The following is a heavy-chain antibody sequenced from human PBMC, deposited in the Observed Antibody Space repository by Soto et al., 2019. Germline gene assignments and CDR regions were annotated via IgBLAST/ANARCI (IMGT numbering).Heavy chain of an antibody. D-gene: IGHD6-6*01. CDR3: AREFSNSPEAFDS. J-gene: IGHJ4*02. CDR1: GGSFSYIYY. Sequence: SETLSLTCAVYGGSFSYIYYWGWIRQPPGRGLEWIGYVYYAVRTNYNPSLKSRVTISIDTSRNQLSLKLSSVTAADTAIYYCAREFSNSPEAFDSSGQGSLVTVSS. CDR2: VYYAVRT. V-gene: IGHV4-59*01.